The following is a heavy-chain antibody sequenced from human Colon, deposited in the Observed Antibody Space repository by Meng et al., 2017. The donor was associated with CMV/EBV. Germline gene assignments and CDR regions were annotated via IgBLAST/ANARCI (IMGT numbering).Heavy chain of an antibody. V-gene: IGHV3-30*02. CDR1: GFTFSNYG. J-gene: IGHJ4*02. CDR2: VRDVGSNT. CDR3: ARGLGTPT. D-gene: IGHD1-14*01. Sequence: GESLKISCAASGFTFSNYGFHWVRQAPGKGLEWVAFVRDVGSNTYYADSVKGRFTISRENAKRSLYLQMDDLRVEDTAVYYCARGLGTPTWGQGTLVTVSS.